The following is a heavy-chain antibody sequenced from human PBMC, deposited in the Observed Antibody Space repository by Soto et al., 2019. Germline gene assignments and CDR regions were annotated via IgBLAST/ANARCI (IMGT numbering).Heavy chain of an antibody. CDR3: ARDGMGSGWNDAFHI. CDR2: ISAYNGNT. Sequence: ASVKVSCKASGYTFTSYGISWVRQAPGQGLEWMGWISAYNGNTNYAQKLQGRVTMTTDTSTSTAYMELRSLRSDDTAMYYCARDGMGSGWNDAFHIWGQGTMVTVSS. J-gene: IGHJ3*02. V-gene: IGHV1-18*01. CDR1: GYTFTSYG. D-gene: IGHD6-19*01.